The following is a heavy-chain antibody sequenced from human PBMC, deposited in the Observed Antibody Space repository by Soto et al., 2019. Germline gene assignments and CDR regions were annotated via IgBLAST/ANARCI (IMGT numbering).Heavy chain of an antibody. CDR3: ARDGTLRFLEWLPEY. Sequence: QVQLVESGGGVVQPGRSLRLSCAASGFTFSSYGMHWVRQAPGKGLEWVAVIWYDGSNKYYADSVKGRFTISRDNSKNTLYLQMNSLRAEDTAVYYCARDGTLRFLEWLPEYWGQGTLVTVSS. J-gene: IGHJ4*02. CDR1: GFTFSSYG. V-gene: IGHV3-33*01. CDR2: IWYDGSNK. D-gene: IGHD3-3*01.